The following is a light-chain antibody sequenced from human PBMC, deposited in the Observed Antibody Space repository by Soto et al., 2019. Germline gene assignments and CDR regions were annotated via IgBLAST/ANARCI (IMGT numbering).Light chain of an antibody. CDR3: QQYSSSPLT. CDR1: QSVTNSY. CDR2: AAS. Sequence: EIVLKQSPGTLSLSPGERATLSCRASQSVTNSYLVWYQHKPGQAPRLLIYAASNRATGIPDRFSGSGSGTDFTLTISRLEPEDFAVYYCQQYSSSPLTFGGGTKVEIK. V-gene: IGKV3-20*01. J-gene: IGKJ4*01.